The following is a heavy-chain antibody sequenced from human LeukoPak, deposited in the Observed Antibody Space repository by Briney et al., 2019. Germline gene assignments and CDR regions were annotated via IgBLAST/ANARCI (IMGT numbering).Heavy chain of an antibody. CDR1: GYTFTSYY. D-gene: IGHD6-13*01. Sequence: ASVKVSCKASGYTFTSYYMHWVRQAPRQGLEWMGIINPSGGSTSYAQKFQGRATMTRDTSTSTVYMELSSLRSEDTAVYYCARAEIAAAGIVYFDYWGQGTLVTVSS. CDR2: INPSGGST. V-gene: IGHV1-46*03. CDR3: ARAEIAAAGIVYFDY. J-gene: IGHJ4*02.